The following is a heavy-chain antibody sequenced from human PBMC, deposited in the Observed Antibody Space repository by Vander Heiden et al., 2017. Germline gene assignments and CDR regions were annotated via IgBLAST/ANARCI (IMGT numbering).Heavy chain of an antibody. J-gene: IGHJ6*02. CDR1: GFTFRTYG. Sequence: QVQLVESGGGVVQPGRSLRLSCAASGFTFRTYGMHWVRQAPGKGLEWVAVISYDGSNKYYADSVKGRFTISRDNSKNTLYLQMNSLRAEDTAVYYCAKDLEWLSPPLYYYYGMDVWGQGTTVTVSS. CDR2: ISYDGSNK. CDR3: AKDLEWLSPPLYYYYGMDV. D-gene: IGHD3-3*01. V-gene: IGHV3-30*18.